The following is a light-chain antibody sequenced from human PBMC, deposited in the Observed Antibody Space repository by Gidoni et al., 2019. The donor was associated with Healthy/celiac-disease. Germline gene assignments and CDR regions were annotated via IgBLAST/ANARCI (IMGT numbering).Light chain of an antibody. CDR3: QQYYSTPLT. V-gene: IGKV4-1*01. J-gene: IGKJ3*01. CDR1: QSVLYSSNNKNY. CDR2: WAS. Sequence: DIVMTQSPASLAVSLGERATINCKSSQSVLYSSNNKNYLAWYQQKPGQPPKLLIYWASTRESGVPDRCSGSGSGTDFTLTSSSLQAEDVAVYYCQQYYSTPLTFGPGTKVDIK.